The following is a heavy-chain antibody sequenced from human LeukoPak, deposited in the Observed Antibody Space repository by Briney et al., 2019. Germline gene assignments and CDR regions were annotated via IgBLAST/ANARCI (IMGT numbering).Heavy chain of an antibody. J-gene: IGHJ6*03. CDR2: ISTTSNTI. V-gene: IGHV3-48*04. CDR1: GFTFSSYS. D-gene: IGHD2-2*01. CDR3: ARGSDGYCSSTSCLTYYMDV. Sequence: PGGSLRLSCTASGFTFSSYSMNWVRQAPGEGLEWVSYISTTSNTIYYADSVKGRFTISRDNAKNSLYLQMNSLRAEDTAVYYCARGSDGYCSSTSCLTYYMDVWGKGTTVTVSS.